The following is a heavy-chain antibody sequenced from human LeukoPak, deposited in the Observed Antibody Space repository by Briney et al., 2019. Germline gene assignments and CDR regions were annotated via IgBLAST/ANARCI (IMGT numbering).Heavy chain of an antibody. D-gene: IGHD1-14*01. CDR1: GLTFSSYA. CDR3: AKGGISSVYHAFDI. Sequence: SGGSLRLSCAASGLTFSSYAMSWVRQAPGKGLEWVSAISGDGSGTYYTDSVKGRLTISRDNSKNTLFLQMNSLRVEDTAVYYCAKGGISSVYHAFDIWGQGTMVTVSS. V-gene: IGHV3-23*01. J-gene: IGHJ3*02. CDR2: ISGDGSGT.